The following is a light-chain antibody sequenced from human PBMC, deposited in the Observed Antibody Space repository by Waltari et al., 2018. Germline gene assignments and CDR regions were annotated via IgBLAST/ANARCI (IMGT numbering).Light chain of an antibody. CDR3: QQYNNWPPWT. V-gene: IGKV3-15*01. CDR2: GAS. Sequence: EIVMTQSPATLSVSPGARAPLSCRARQSVSSNFAWYQQKPGQAPKLLIYGASTRATGIPARFSGSGSGTEFTLTISSLQSEDFVVYYCQQYNNWPPWTFGQGTKVEIK. CDR1: QSVSSN. J-gene: IGKJ1*01.